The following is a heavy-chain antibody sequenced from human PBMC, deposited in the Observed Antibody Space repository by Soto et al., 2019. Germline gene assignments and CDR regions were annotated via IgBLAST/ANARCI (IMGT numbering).Heavy chain of an antibody. CDR1: GFTFSSYG. Sequence: GGSLRLSCAASGFTFSSYGMHWVRQAPGKGPEWVAVIWYDGSNKYYADSVKGRFTISRDNSKNTLYLQMNSLRAEDTAVYYCARERYYYDSSGYYYVLRKFGLDYWGQGTLVTVSS. J-gene: IGHJ4*02. CDR2: IWYDGSNK. D-gene: IGHD3-22*01. V-gene: IGHV3-33*01. CDR3: ARERYYYDSSGYYYVLRKFGLDY.